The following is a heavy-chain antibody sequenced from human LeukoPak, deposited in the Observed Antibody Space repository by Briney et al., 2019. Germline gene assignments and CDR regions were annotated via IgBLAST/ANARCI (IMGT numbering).Heavy chain of an antibody. CDR1: GFTFSSYD. CDR2: IGTAGDT. Sequence: PGRSLRLSCAASGFTFSSYDMHWVRQATGKGLEWVSAIGTAGDTYYPGSVKGRFAISRENAKNSLYLQMNSLRAGDTAVYYCARVYCSGGSCYFDYWGQGTLVTVSS. J-gene: IGHJ4*02. V-gene: IGHV3-13*01. CDR3: ARVYCSGGSCYFDY. D-gene: IGHD2-15*01.